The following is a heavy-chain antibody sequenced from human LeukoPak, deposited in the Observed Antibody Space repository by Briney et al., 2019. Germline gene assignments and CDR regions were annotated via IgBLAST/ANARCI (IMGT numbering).Heavy chain of an antibody. CDR1: GGSICSGGYS. V-gene: IGHV4-30-2*01. Sequence: SETLSLTCAVSGGSICSGGYSWSWIRQPPGKGLEWIGYIYHSGSTYYNPSLKSRVTISVDRSKNQFSLKLSSVTAADTAVYYCARGGAAAGTLDAFDIWGQGTMVTVSS. D-gene: IGHD6-13*01. CDR2: IYHSGST. CDR3: ARGGAAAGTLDAFDI. J-gene: IGHJ3*02.